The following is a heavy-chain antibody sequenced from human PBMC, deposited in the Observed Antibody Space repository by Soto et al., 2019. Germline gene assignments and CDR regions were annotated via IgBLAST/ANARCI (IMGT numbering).Heavy chain of an antibody. CDR1: GYTFTEYD. D-gene: IGHD5-12*01. J-gene: IGHJ4*01. CDR3: EVATGY. V-gene: IGHV1-8*01. Sequence: QVQVVQSRAEVKKPGASVKVSCKTSGYTFTEYDINWVRQAPGQGLEYMGWVSPENRNAGYAPQFRGRVSMTANTSINTAYLELTTLTYEDTAVYYCEVATGYWGHITMFTVSS. CDR2: VSPENRNA.